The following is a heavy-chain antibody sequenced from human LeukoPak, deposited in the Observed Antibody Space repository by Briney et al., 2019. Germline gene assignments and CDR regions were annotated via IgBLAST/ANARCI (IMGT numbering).Heavy chain of an antibody. Sequence: WGSLRLSCAASRFSFSAYPMGWVRRAPGRWLEWVSGISAGGDLTFHADPVKGRFTISRDNSKNTLYLQMNSLRADDTAEYYCAKSLLTTASGTGRAFDLWGQGTMVTVSS. V-gene: IGHV3-23*01. CDR1: RFSFSAYP. CDR3: AKSLLTTASGTGRAFDL. D-gene: IGHD1-26*01. CDR2: ISAGGDLT. J-gene: IGHJ3*01.